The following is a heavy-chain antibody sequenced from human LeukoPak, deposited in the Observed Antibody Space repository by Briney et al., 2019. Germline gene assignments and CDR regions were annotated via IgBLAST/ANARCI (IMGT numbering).Heavy chain of an antibody. CDR3: VRDPYEAY. CDR1: GFTFSSYG. D-gene: IGHD5-12*01. Sequence: TGGSLRLSCAASGFTFSSYGMHWVRQAPGKGLEWVAVIWYDGSNKNYADSVKGRFTISRDNSKNTVYLQMNRLRAEDTAVYYCVRDPYEAYWGQGTLVTVSS. V-gene: IGHV3-33*01. CDR2: IWYDGSNK. J-gene: IGHJ4*02.